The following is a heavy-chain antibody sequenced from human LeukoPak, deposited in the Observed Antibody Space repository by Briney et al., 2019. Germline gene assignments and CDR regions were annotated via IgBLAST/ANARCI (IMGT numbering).Heavy chain of an antibody. J-gene: IGHJ5*02. D-gene: IGHD6-13*01. CDR1: GYTFTSYA. Sequence: ASVKVSCKASGYTFTSYAMNWVRQAPGQGLEWMGWINTNTGNPTYAQGFTGRFVFSLDTSVSTAYLQISSLKAEDTAVYYCARDHVNVAAAPFDPWGQGTLVTVSS. CDR3: ARDHVNVAAAPFDP. V-gene: IGHV7-4-1*02. CDR2: INTNTGNP.